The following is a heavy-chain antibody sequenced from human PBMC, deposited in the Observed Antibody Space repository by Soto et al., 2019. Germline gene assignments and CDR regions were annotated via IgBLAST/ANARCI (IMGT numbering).Heavy chain of an antibody. V-gene: IGHV4-59*08. Sequence: SETLSLTCTVSGGSISSYYWSWIRQPPGKGLEWIGYIYYSGSTNYNPSLKSRVTISVDTSKNQFSLKLSSVTAADTAVYYCARHSYDILTDFDYWGQGTLVTVS. CDR2: IYYSGST. CDR1: GGSISSYY. D-gene: IGHD3-9*01. J-gene: IGHJ4*02. CDR3: ARHSYDILTDFDY.